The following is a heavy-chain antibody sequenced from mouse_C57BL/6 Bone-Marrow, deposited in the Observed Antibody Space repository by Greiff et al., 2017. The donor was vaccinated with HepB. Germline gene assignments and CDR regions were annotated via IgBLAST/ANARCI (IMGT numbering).Heavy chain of an antibody. Sequence: VQLQQPGAELVKPGASVKLSCKASGYTFTSYWMPWVKQRPGQGLEWIGTIHPNSGSTNYNEKFKSKATLTVDKSSSTAYMQLSSLTSEDSAVYYCAREPDGYYTFNFWCQGTTLTVSS. J-gene: IGHJ2*01. CDR1: GYTFTSYW. CDR2: IHPNSGST. CDR3: AREPDGYYTFNF. V-gene: IGHV1-64*01. D-gene: IGHD2-3*01.